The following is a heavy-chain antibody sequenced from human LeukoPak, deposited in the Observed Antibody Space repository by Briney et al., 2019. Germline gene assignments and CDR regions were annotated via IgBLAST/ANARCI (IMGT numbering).Heavy chain of an antibody. D-gene: IGHD4-17*01. V-gene: IGHV1-46*01. Sequence: ASVKVSCKASGYTFTSYHMHWVRQAPGQGLEWMGIINPSGGSTSYAQKFQGRVTMTRDTSTSTVYMELSSLRSEDTAVYYCARIPYGDYVGRDAFNIWGQGTMVTVSS. CDR1: GYTFTSYH. CDR2: INPSGGST. J-gene: IGHJ3*02. CDR3: ARIPYGDYVGRDAFNI.